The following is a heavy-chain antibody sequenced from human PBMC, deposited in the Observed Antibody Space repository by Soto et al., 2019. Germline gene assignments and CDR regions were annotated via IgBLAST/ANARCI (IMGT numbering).Heavy chain of an antibody. J-gene: IGHJ6*02. CDR2: ISAYNGNT. CDR3: ARSLTTSGGNSVVDYYYYGMDV. CDR1: GYTFTSYG. Sequence: PSASVKVSCKASGYTFTSYGISWVRQAPGQGLEWMGWISAYNGNTNYAQKLQGRVTMTTDTSTSTAYMELSSLRSDDTAVYYCARSLTTSGGNSVVDYYYYGMDVWGQGTTVTVSS. D-gene: IGHD2-21*02. V-gene: IGHV1-18*04.